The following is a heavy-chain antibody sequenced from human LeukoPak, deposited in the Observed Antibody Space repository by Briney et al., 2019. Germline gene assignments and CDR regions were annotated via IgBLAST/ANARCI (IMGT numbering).Heavy chain of an antibody. J-gene: IGHJ3*02. CDR2: INHSGST. V-gene: IGHV4-39*07. Sequence: SETLSLTCTVSGGSISSSSYYWGWIRQPPGKGLEWIGEINHSGSTNYNPSLKSRVTISVDTSKNQFSLKLSSVTAADTAVYYCARRWYYYDSSGNDAFDIWGQGTMVTVSS. CDR1: GGSISSSSYY. D-gene: IGHD3-22*01. CDR3: ARRWYYYDSSGNDAFDI.